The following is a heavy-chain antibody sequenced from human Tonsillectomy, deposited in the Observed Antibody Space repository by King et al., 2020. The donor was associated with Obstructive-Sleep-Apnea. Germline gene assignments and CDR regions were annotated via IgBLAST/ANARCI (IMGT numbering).Heavy chain of an antibody. V-gene: IGHV3-15*01. J-gene: IGHJ4*02. D-gene: IGHD3-3*02. CDR2: IKSKTDGGTT. CDR3: SAHFWSGYSVYFDQ. Sequence: VQLVESGGGLVKPGGSLRLSCAASGSSFSDAWMSWVRQVPGKGLEGVGRIKSKTDGGTTEYIAPVKGRFTISRDDSKDTLYLQMSNLKSEDTAVYFCSAHFWSGYSVYFDQWGQGTLVIVSS. CDR1: GSSFSDAW.